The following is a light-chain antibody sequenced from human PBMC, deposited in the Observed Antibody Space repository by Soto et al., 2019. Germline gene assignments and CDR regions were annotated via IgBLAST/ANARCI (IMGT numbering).Light chain of an antibody. CDR1: ESINQN. CDR3: QQRFDWPKIT. CDR2: GAS. Sequence: ETVMTQSPATLSVSPGEGATLSCRATESINQNLAWYQQKSGQAPRLLIYGASTRATGIPARFSGSGSGTDFTLTISSLEPEDFGVFYCQQRFDWPKITFGQGTRLEI. J-gene: IGKJ5*01. V-gene: IGKV3D-15*01.